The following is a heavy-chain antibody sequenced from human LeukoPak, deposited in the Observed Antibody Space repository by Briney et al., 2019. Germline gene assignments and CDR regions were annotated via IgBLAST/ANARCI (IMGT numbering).Heavy chain of an antibody. CDR3: ARTYYYDSSGYLNHWFDP. V-gene: IGHV4-59*08. Sequence: SETLSLTCTVSGGSVSSYYWSWIRQPPGKGLEWIGYIYDIGSTKYNPSLKSRVTMSVDTSKNQFSLKLSSVTAANTAVYHCARTYYYDSSGYLNHWFDPWGQGTLVTVSS. J-gene: IGHJ5*02. CDR2: IYDIGST. D-gene: IGHD3-22*01. CDR1: GGSVSSYY.